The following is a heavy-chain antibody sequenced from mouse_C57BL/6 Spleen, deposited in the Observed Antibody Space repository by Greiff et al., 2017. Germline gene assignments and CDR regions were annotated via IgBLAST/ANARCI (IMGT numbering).Heavy chain of an antibody. CDR3: ARSLLSYAMDY. CDR1: GFTFTDYY. D-gene: IGHD2-10*01. V-gene: IGHV7-3*01. CDR2: IRNTANGYTT. J-gene: IGHJ4*01. Sequence: DVKLVESGGGLVQPGGSLSLSCAASGFTFTDYYMSWVRQPPGKALEWMGFIRNTANGYTTEYSASVKGRFTISRDNSQSILYLQMNTLGAEDSATYYSARSLLSYAMDYWGQGTSVTVSS.